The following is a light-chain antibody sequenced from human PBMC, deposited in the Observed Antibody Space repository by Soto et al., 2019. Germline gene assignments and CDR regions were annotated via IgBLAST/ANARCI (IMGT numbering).Light chain of an antibody. J-gene: IGKJ5*01. CDR1: QGISRW. V-gene: IGKV1-12*01. CDR3: QPAPSFPLT. Sequence: DIQMTQSPSFVSASVGDRVTITCRASQGISRWLAWYQQRPGKAPELLINGASRLQSGVPSRFRGSESGTDFTLTIRSMKTEDFATYYYQPAPSFPLTFGQGTRLEIK. CDR2: GAS.